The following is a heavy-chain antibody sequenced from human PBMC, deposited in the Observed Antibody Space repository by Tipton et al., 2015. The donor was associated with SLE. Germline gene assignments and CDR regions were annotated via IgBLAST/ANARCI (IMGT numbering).Heavy chain of an antibody. CDR2: IYHSGST. Sequence: TLSLTCAVSGGSISSSNWWSWVRQPPGKGLEWIGEIYHSGSTNYNPSLKSRVTISVDTSKNQFSLKLSSVTAADTAVYYCASNYGSGSYWFDPWGQGTLVTVSS. D-gene: IGHD3-10*01. CDR1: GGSISSSNW. CDR3: ASNYGSGSYWFDP. V-gene: IGHV4-4*02. J-gene: IGHJ5*02.